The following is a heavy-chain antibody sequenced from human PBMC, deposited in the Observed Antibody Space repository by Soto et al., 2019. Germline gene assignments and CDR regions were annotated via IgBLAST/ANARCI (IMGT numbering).Heavy chain of an antibody. CDR2: INPSGGST. CDR3: ARDERRHYDILTYGMDV. D-gene: IGHD3-9*01. V-gene: IGHV1-46*01. Sequence: ASVKVSCKASGYTFTSYYMHWVRQAPGQGLEWMGIINPSGGSTSYAQKFQGRVTMTRDTSTSTVYMELSSLRSEDTAVYYCARDERRHYDILTYGMDVWGQGTTVTVSS. CDR1: GYTFTSYY. J-gene: IGHJ6*02.